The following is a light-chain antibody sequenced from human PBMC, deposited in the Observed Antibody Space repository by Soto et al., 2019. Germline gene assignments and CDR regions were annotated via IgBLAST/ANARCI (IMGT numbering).Light chain of an antibody. CDR1: QTISSW. V-gene: IGKV1-5*03. J-gene: IGKJ1*01. CDR3: QQYNSDSHT. Sequence: DIQVTQSPSTLSASVRDRVTITCRASQTISSWLAWFQQRPGRAPKFLIYKASSLKNGVPLRFSGSGSGTQFTLTNSSLQPDDFATYYCQQYNSDSHTFGQGTKVDIK. CDR2: KAS.